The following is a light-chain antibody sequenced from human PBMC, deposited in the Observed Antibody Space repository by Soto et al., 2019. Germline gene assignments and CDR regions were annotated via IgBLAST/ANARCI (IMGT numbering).Light chain of an antibody. CDR3: SSYTSTNTWV. J-gene: IGLJ3*02. Sequence: QSALTQPASVSGSPGQSITISCTGSSRDIGGYNYVSWYQQHPGKAPKLIIYEFTNRPSGVSNRFSGSKSLNTASLTISGLQAEDEALYYCSSYTSTNTWVFGGGTQLTVL. CDR2: EFT. V-gene: IGLV2-14*01. CDR1: SRDIGGYNY.